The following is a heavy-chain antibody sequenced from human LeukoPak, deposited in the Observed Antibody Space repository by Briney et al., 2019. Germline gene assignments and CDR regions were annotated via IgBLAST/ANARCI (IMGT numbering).Heavy chain of an antibody. J-gene: IGHJ2*01. CDR3: AKESEEEQLLGEAMFDL. D-gene: IGHD3-10*01. CDR2: LYSGGNT. Sequence: GGSLRLSCAVSGFIVSSNYMSWVRQAPGKGLEWVSSLYSGGNTYYAESVRGRFTVSRDNSKNTLYLQMNSLRSEDTALYSCAKESEEEQLLGEAMFDLWGRGTLVIVSS. V-gene: IGHV3-53*05. CDR1: GFIVSSNY.